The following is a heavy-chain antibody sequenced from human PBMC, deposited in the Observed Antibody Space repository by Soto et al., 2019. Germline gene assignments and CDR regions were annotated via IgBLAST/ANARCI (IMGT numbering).Heavy chain of an antibody. CDR2: IYSGGST. CDR3: ARDVKRGYCSSTSCYTEYYFDY. J-gene: IGHJ4*02. D-gene: IGHD2-2*02. CDR1: GFTVSSNY. V-gene: IGHV3-53*01. Sequence: EVQLVESGGGLIQPGGSLRLSCAASGFTVSSNYMSWVRQAPGKGLEWVSVIYSGGSTYYADSVKGRFTISRDNSKNTLYLQMNSLRAEDTAVYYCARDVKRGYCSSTSCYTEYYFDYWGQGTLVTVSS.